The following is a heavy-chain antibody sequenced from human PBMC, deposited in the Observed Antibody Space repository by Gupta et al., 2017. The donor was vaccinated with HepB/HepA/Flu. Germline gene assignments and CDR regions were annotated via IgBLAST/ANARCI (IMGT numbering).Heavy chain of an antibody. CDR3: ARMVYESSGFYYLEY. D-gene: IGHD3-22*01. J-gene: IGHJ4*02. CDR1: GFSLSTSGMR. Sequence: QVTLKESGPALVTPTQTLTLTCTFSGFSLSTSGMRVNWIRQPPGKALEWLARIDWDDDKLYSTSLKTRLTISKDTSKNQVVLTMTNMDPVDTATYYCARMVYESSGFYYLEYWGQGILVTVST. CDR2: IDWDDDK. V-gene: IGHV2-70*04.